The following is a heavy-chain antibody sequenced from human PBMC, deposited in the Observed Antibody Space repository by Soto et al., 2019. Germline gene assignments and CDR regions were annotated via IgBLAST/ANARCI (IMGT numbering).Heavy chain of an antibody. D-gene: IGHD1-1*01. CDR3: ARDPYCSSLNCPGPFDF. J-gene: IGHJ4*02. CDR2: IYHIGNT. V-gene: IGHV4-38-2*02. CDR1: RYSIGSGYY. Sequence: PSETLSLTCTVSRYSIGSGYYWGWIRRPPGKGLEWIGSIYHIGNTYYNPSLKSRVTLSVDTSKNQFSLQLRSLTAADTAVYYCARDPYCSSLNCPGPFDFWGQGTLVTVSS.